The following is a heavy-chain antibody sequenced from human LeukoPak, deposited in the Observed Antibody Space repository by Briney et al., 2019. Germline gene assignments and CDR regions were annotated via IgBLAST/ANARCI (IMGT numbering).Heavy chain of an antibody. CDR3: ARLLVGATQIDY. V-gene: IGHV4-39*01. D-gene: IGHD1-26*01. CDR2: IYYSGST. J-gene: IGHJ4*02. CDR1: GGSISSSSYY. Sequence: SETLSLTCTVCGGSISSSSYYWGWIRQPPGKGLEWIGSIYYSGSTYYNLSLKSRVTISVDTSKNQFSLKLSSVTAADTAVYYCARLLVGATQIDYWGQGTLVTVSS.